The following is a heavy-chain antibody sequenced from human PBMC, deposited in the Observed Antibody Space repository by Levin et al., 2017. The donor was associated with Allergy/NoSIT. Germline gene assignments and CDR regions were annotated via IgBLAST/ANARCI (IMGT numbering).Heavy chain of an antibody. CDR2: IKQDGSEK. CDR1: GFTFSSYW. D-gene: IGHD1-26*01. CDR3: ARGGLVGPGDAFDS. Sequence: GESLKISCAASGFTFSSYWMSWVRQAPGKGLEWVANIKQDGSEKYYVDSVKGRFTISRDNAKNSLYLQMNSLRAEDTAVYYCARGGLVGPGDAFDSWGQGTMVTVSS. V-gene: IGHV3-7*04. J-gene: IGHJ3*02.